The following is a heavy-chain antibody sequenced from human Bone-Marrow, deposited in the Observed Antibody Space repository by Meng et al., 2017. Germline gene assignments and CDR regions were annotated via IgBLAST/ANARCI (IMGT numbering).Heavy chain of an antibody. J-gene: IGHJ4*02. CDR1: GFTFDGYA. D-gene: IGHD1-26*01. CDR2: ISWNSGSI. CDR3: AKGEWELLGTFDY. Sequence: SLKISCAASGFTFDGYAMHWVRQAPGKGLEWVSGISWNSGSIGYADSVKGRFTISRDNAKNSLYLQMNSLRAEDTALYYCAKGEWELLGTFDYWGQGTLVTVSS. V-gene: IGHV3-9*01.